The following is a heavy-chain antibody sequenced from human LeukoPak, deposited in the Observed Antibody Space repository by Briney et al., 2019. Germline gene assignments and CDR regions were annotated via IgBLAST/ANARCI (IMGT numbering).Heavy chain of an antibody. CDR2: INPSGGST. D-gene: IGHD3-22*01. CDR1: GYTFTSYY. CDR3: AREYYYDSSGYHDSGYFDY. J-gene: IGHJ4*02. Sequence: ASVKVSCKASGYTFTSYYMHWVRQAPGQGLEWMGIINPSGGSTSYAQKFQGRVTMTRDMSTSTVYKELSSLRSEDTAVYYCAREYYYDSSGYHDSGYFDYWGQGTLVTVSS. V-gene: IGHV1-46*01.